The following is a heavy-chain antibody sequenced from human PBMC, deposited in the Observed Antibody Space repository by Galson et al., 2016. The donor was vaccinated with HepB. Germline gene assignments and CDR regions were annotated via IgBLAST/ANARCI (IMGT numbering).Heavy chain of an antibody. D-gene: IGHD1-7*01. Sequence: SLRLSCAASGFTFSLSGMNWVRQAPGKGLEWVSYISNSGDSIYYADSVKGRFTISRDNAKNSLYLQLNSLRAEDTAVYYCARIIKTGTTSHFDYWGQGTLVTVSS. CDR3: ARIIKTGTTSHFDY. CDR1: GFTFSLSG. V-gene: IGHV3-48*04. J-gene: IGHJ4*02. CDR2: ISNSGDSI.